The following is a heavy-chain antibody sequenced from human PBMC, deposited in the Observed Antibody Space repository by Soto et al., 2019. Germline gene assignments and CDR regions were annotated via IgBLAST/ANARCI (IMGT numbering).Heavy chain of an antibody. CDR1: GGSISSGNYY. CDR2: IYYSGST. CDR3: ARMGLHLGELARIWFDP. D-gene: IGHD3-16*01. Sequence: QVQLQESGPGLVKPPQTLSLTCTLSGGSISSGNYYWSWIRQHPGKGLEWIGYIYYSGSTHYNPSLKSRVTVSLDTSNDHFSLKLSSVTAADTAVYYWARMGLHLGELARIWFDPWGQGTLVTVSS. J-gene: IGHJ5*02. V-gene: IGHV4-31*03.